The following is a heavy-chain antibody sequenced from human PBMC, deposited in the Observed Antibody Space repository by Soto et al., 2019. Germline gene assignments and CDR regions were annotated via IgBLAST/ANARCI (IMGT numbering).Heavy chain of an antibody. J-gene: IGHJ5*02. CDR3: ARATIFGVVNTFDP. CDR1: GGTFSSYT. D-gene: IGHD3-3*01. V-gene: IGHV1-69*02. CDR2: IIPILGIA. Sequence: QVQLVQSGAEVKKPGSSVKVSCKASGGTFSSYTISWVRQAPGQGLEWMGRIIPILGIANYAQKFQGRVTITADKSTSTAYMALSSLRSAATAVYYCARATIFGVVNTFDPWGQGTLVTVSA.